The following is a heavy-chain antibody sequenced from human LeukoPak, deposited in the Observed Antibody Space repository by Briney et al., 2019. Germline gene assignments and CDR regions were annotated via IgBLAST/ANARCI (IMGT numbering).Heavy chain of an antibody. CDR2: IYTSGST. J-gene: IGHJ5*02. Sequence: SETLSLTCTVSGGSISSGSYYWSWIRQPAGKGLEWIGRIYTSGSTNYNPSLKSRVTISVDTSKNQFSLKLSSVTAADTAVYYCARGGRITMVRGVSYFWFDPWGQGTLVTVSS. CDR3: ARGGRITMVRGVSYFWFDP. CDR1: GGSISSGSYY. V-gene: IGHV4-61*02. D-gene: IGHD3-10*01.